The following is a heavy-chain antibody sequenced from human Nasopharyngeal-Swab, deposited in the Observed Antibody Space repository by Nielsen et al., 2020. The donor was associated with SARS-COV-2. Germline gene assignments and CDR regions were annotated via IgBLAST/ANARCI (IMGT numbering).Heavy chain of an antibody. CDR2: ISSSGSTI. V-gene: IGHV3-11*04. Sequence: GESLKISCAASGFSFSDYYMSRVRQAPGKGLEWVSYISSSGSTIYYADSVKGRFTISRDNAKNSLYLQMNSLRAEDTAVYYCARERDGMDVWGQGTTVTVSS. CDR3: ARERDGMDV. J-gene: IGHJ6*02. CDR1: GFSFSDYY.